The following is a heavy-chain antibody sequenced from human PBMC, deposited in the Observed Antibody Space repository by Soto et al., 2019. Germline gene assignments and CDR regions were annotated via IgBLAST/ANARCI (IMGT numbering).Heavy chain of an antibody. D-gene: IGHD3-22*01. Sequence: QVQLVESGGGVVQPGRSLRLSCAASGFTFSSYAMHWVRQAPGKGLEWVAVISYDGSNKYYADSVKGRFTISRDNSKNTLYLQMNSLRAEDTAVYYCARDGISIGYYYYYYYGIDVWGQGTTVTVSS. CDR1: GFTFSSYA. V-gene: IGHV3-30*14. CDR2: ISYDGSNK. J-gene: IGHJ6*02. CDR3: ARDGISIGYYYYYYYGIDV.